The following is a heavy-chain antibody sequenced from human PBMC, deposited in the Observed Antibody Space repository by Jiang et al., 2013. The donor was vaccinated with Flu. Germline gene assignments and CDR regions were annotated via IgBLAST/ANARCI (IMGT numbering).Heavy chain of an antibody. CDR1: GYSFTSYW. J-gene: IGHJ3*02. Sequence: VKKPGESLKISCKGSGYSFTSYWIGWVRQMPGKGLEWMGIIYPGDSDTRYSPSFQGQVTISADKSISTAYLQWSSLKASDTAMYYCARPRAGIAVEPVASAFDIWGQGTMVTVSS. CDR2: IYPGDSDT. CDR3: ARPRAGIAVEPVASAFDI. V-gene: IGHV5-51*01. D-gene: IGHD6-19*01.